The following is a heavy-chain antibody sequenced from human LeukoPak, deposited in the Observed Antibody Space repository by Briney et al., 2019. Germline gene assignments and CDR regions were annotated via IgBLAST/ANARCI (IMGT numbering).Heavy chain of an antibody. CDR1: GFTFGDYA. CDR2: IRSKVYRGAT. V-gene: IGHV3-49*04. Sequence: TGGSLRLSCSGSGFTFGDYAMSWVRQAPGKGLEWVGFIRSKVYRGATEYAASVKGRFTISRDDSKSFAYLHMDSLKTEDTAMYFCARDTRTHTGNYIYYYFDYWGQGALVTVSS. CDR3: ARDTRTHTGNYIYYYFDY. J-gene: IGHJ4*02. D-gene: IGHD1-26*01.